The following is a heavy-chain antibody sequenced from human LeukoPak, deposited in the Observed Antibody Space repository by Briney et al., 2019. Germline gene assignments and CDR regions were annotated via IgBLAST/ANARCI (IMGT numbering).Heavy chain of an antibody. CDR2: ISSSSSYI. V-gene: IGHV3-21*01. CDR1: GFTFSSYA. Sequence: GGSPRLSCAASGFTFSSYAMSWVRQAPGKGLEWVSSISSSSSYIYYADSVKGRFTISRDNAKNSLYLQMNSLRAEDTAVYYCARAHSSGWYYLGGGGEPFDYWGQGTLVTVSS. D-gene: IGHD6-19*01. CDR3: ARAHSSGWYYLGGGGEPFDY. J-gene: IGHJ4*02.